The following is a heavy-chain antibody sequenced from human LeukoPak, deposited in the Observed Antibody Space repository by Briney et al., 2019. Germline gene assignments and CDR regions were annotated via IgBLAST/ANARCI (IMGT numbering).Heavy chain of an antibody. D-gene: IGHD5-12*01. CDR1: GGSISFYY. CDR3: ARLGGGYAFFDY. J-gene: IGHJ4*02. CDR2: IYYSGST. Sequence: PSETLSLICTVSGGSISFYYWSWIRQPPGKGLEWIGNIYYSGSTNYNPSLKSRVTISVDTSKNQFSLKLSSVTAADTALFYCARLGGGYAFFDYWGQGTLVTVSS. V-gene: IGHV4-59*01.